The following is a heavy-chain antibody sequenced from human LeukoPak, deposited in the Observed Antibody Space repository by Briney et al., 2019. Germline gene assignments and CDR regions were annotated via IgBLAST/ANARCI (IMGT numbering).Heavy chain of an antibody. V-gene: IGHV1-2*02. CDR3: AKTNYDILTGYYEGGSYHYYYMDV. J-gene: IGHJ6*03. CDR2: INPDSGDT. CDR1: GYTFTSYY. D-gene: IGHD3-9*01. Sequence: ASVKVSCKASGYTFTSYYIHWVRQAPGQGLEWMGWINPDSGDTDYAQKFQARVTMTRDRSISTAYMELSRLRSDDTAVYYCAKTNYDILTGYYEGGSYHYYYMDVWGKGTTVTVSS.